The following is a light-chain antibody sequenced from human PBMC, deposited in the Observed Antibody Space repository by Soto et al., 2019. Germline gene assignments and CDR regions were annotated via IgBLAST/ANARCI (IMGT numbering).Light chain of an antibody. Sequence: QLVLTQPPSASGSPGQSVIISCTGTSSDVGGYNYVSWYQQHPGKAPKLMIYEVSKRPSGVPDRFSGSKSGNTASLTVSGLQTEDEADYYCSSYAGSNNFVVFGGGTQLTVL. CDR3: SSYAGSNNFVV. CDR2: EVS. CDR1: SSDVGGYNY. J-gene: IGLJ2*01. V-gene: IGLV2-8*01.